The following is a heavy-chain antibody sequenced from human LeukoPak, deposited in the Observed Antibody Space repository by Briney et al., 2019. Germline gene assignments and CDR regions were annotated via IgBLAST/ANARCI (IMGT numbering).Heavy chain of an antibody. CDR3: ARDSDILTGYYYYYYMDV. CDR2: INPNSGGT. CDR1: GYTFTGYY. D-gene: IGHD3-9*01. J-gene: IGHJ6*03. V-gene: IGHV1-2*02. Sequence: EASVKVSCKASGYTFTGYYMHWVRQAPGQGLEWMGWINPNSGGTNYAQKFQGRVTMTRDTSISTAYMELSRLRSDDTAVYYCARDSDILTGYYYYYYMDVWGKGTTVTVSS.